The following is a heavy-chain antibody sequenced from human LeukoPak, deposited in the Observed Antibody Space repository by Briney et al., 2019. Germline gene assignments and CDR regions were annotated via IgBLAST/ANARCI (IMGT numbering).Heavy chain of an antibody. CDR2: IWYDGSNK. V-gene: IGHV3-33*01. CDR3: ARDLLSGYSSSWNDY. J-gene: IGHJ4*02. D-gene: IGHD6-13*01. CDR1: GFTFSSYG. Sequence: PGGSLRLSCAASGFTFSSYGMPWVRQAPGKGLEWVAVIWYDGSNKYYADSVKGRFTISRDNSKNTLYLQMNSLRAEDTAVYYCARDLLSGYSSSWNDYWGQGTLVTVSS.